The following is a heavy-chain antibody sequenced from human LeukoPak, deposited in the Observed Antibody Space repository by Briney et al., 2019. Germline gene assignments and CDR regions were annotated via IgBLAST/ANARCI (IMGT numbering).Heavy chain of an antibody. Sequence: GGSLRLSCAASGFTFSSYNMNWVRQAPGKGLEWVSSITSSSNYIYYADSVKGRFTISRDNAKNSLYLQMNSLRAGDTTVYYCARDCWDYGSGSYCGIDYWGQGTLVTVSS. V-gene: IGHV3-21*03. CDR3: ARDCWDYGSGSYCGIDY. CDR1: GFTFSSYN. CDR2: ITSSSNYI. J-gene: IGHJ4*02. D-gene: IGHD3-10*01.